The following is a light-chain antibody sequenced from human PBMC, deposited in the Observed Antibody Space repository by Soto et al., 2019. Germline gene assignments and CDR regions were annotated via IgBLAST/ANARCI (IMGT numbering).Light chain of an antibody. CDR2: NVY. J-gene: IGLJ1*01. CDR3: SAYTVSRTYV. CDR1: SSDVGAYNF. Sequence: QSALAQHASVSGSPERSITSSCTGTSSDVGAYNFVSWHQQHPGKAPKLMIYNVYDRPSGISYRFSGSKSGNTASLTISGLQGEDEADYYCSAYTVSRTYVFGTGSKVTV. V-gene: IGLV2-14*03.